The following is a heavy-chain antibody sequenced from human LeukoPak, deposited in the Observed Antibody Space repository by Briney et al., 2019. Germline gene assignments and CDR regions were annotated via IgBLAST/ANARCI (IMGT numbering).Heavy chain of an antibody. CDR1: GYTFTSYD. Sequence: GASVKVSCKASGYTFTSYDINWVRQATGQGLEWMGWMNPNSGNTGYAQKFQGRVTMTRNTSISTAYMELSSLRSEDTAVYYCAGDPLRYFDWLPRRAPESKGFDPWGQGTLVTVSS. CDR3: AGDPLRYFDWLPRRAPESKGFDP. D-gene: IGHD3-9*01. V-gene: IGHV1-8*01. J-gene: IGHJ5*02. CDR2: MNPNSGNT.